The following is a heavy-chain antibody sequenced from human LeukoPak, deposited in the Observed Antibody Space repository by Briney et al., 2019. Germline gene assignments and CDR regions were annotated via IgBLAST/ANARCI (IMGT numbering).Heavy chain of an antibody. J-gene: IGHJ5*02. CDR1: GGSLSSYY. Sequence: SETLSLTCTVSGGSLSSYYWSWIRQPPGKGLEWIGYIYYSGSTNYNPSLKSRVTISVDTSKNQFSLKLSSVTAADTAVYYCARDDGGQWLVPGWFDPWGQGTLVTVSS. CDR2: IYYSGST. D-gene: IGHD6-19*01. CDR3: ARDDGGQWLVPGWFDP. V-gene: IGHV4-59*01.